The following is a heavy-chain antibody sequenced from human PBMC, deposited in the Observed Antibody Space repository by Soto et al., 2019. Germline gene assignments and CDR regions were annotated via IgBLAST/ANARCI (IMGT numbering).Heavy chain of an antibody. CDR2: LSHDGRNT. J-gene: IGHJ5*02. V-gene: IGHV3-30*03. D-gene: IGHD6-19*01. Sequence: QVLLVESGGGVVQPGRSLRLSCAASGFTLHNYGMHWVRQAPGKGPEWVAILSHDGRNTNYGDSVRGRFTVSRDESKNTLYLQMDSLRVEDTAVYYCARDWGSSGWFNWFDPWGQGTRVIVSS. CDR3: ARDWGSSGWFNWFDP. CDR1: GFTLHNYG.